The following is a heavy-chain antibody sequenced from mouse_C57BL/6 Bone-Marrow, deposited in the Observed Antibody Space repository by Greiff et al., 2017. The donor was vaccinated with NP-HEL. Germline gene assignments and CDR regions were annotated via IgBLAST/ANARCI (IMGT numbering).Heavy chain of an antibody. CDR1: GFTFSDYG. J-gene: IGHJ4*01. V-gene: IGHV5-17*01. CDR2: ISSGSSTI. CDR3: ARPDYGSSLYAMDY. Sequence: EVMLVESGGGLVKPGGSLKLSCAASGFTFSDYGMHWVRQAPEQGLEWVAYISSGSSTIYYADTVKGRFTFSRDNSKNTLFLQMTSLRSEDTAMYYCARPDYGSSLYAMDYWGQGTSVTVSS. D-gene: IGHD1-1*01.